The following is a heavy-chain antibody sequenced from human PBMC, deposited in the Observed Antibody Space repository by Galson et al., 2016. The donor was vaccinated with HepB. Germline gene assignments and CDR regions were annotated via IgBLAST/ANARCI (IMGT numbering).Heavy chain of an antibody. CDR2: LAFSGGDT. J-gene: IGHJ3*02. CDR1: GFTLSRYA. Sequence: SLRLSCAVTGFTLSRYAMTWFRQAPGKWLGWVSTLAFSGGDTRYADSVKGRFTIPRDNSKNTLYLQVNSLRVDDTAVYYCARAQIADDALEIWGQGTTVTVSS. V-gene: IGHV3-23*01. CDR3: ARAQIADDALEI.